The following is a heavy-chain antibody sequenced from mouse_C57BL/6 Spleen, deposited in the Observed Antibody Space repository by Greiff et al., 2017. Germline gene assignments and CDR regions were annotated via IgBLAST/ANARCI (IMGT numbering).Heavy chain of an antibody. CDR2: IDPSDSET. CDR3: AREGLTVSYAMDY. D-gene: IGHD4-1*01. V-gene: IGHV1-52*01. CDR1: GYTFTSYW. Sequence: QVQLQQPGAELVRPGSSVKLSCKASGYTFTSYWLHWVKQRPIQGLEWIGNIDPSDSETHYNQKFKDKATLTVDKSASTAYMQLSSLTSEDSAVYDCAREGLTVSYAMDYWGQGTSVTVSS. J-gene: IGHJ4*01.